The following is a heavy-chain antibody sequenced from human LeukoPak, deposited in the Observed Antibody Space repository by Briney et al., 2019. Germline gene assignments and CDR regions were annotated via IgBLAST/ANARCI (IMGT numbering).Heavy chain of an antibody. CDR1: GGSFSGYY. D-gene: IGHD3-22*01. V-gene: IGHV4-34*01. J-gene: IGHJ4*02. Sequence: PSETLSLTCAVYGGSFSGYYWSWIRQPPGKGLEWIGEINHSGSTNYNPSLKSRVTISVDTSKNQFSLKLSSVTAVDTAVYYCARACYDSSGYYSPFDYWGQGTLVTVSS. CDR3: ARACYDSSGYYSPFDY. CDR2: INHSGST.